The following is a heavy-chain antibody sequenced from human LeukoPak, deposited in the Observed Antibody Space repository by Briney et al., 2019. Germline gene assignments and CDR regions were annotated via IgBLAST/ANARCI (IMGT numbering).Heavy chain of an antibody. Sequence: SQTLSLTCTVSGGSISSYYWSWIRQPPGKGLEWIGNIYDSGSTNYNPSLKSRVTISVDTSKNQCSLKLSSVTAADTAVYYCARQSISGSSLSYFDYWGQGTLVNVSS. CDR2: IYDSGST. V-gene: IGHV4-59*01. CDR3: ARQSISGSSLSYFDY. D-gene: IGHD3-22*01. CDR1: GGSISSYY. J-gene: IGHJ4*02.